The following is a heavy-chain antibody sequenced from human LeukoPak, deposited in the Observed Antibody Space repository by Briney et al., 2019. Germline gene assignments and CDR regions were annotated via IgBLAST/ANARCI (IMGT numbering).Heavy chain of an antibody. D-gene: IGHD4-17*01. CDR1: GYTFTGYY. J-gene: IGHJ4*02. CDR2: VNPNSGGT. V-gene: IGHV1-2*04. Sequence: GASVKVSCKASGYTFTGYYIHWVRQAPGQGLEWMGWVNPNSGGTNFAQKFQGWVTMTRDTSISTAYMELSRLRSDDTAVYYCARVPMTTVTFDYWGQGTLVTVSS. CDR3: ARVPMTTVTFDY.